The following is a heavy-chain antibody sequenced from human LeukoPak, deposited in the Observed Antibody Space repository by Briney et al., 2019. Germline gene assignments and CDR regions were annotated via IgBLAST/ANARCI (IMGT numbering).Heavy chain of an antibody. CDR1: VYTFTSYG. CDR2: ISAYNGNT. D-gene: IGHD1-26*01. CDR3: ATDPPRAMGSYFFAFDI. V-gene: IGHV1-18*01. J-gene: IGHJ3*02. Sequence: ASVKVSCKASVYTFTSYGISWVRQAPGQGLEWMGWISAYNGNTNYAQKFQGRVTMTEDTSTDTAYMELSSLRSEDTAVYYCATDPPRAMGSYFFAFDIWGQGTMVTVSS.